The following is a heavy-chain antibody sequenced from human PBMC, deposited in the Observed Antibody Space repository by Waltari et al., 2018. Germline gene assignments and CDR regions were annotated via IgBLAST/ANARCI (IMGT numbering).Heavy chain of an antibody. Sequence: EVQLVESGGGLVQPGGSLRLSCAASGFTFSSYWMSWVRQAPGKGLEWVANIKQDGSEKYYVDSVKGRFTISRDNAKNALYLQMNSLRAEDTAVYYCARLPQIVVVTAIPDSDYWGQGTLVIVSS. CDR3: ARLPQIVVVTAIPDSDY. V-gene: IGHV3-7*01. CDR2: IKQDGSEK. J-gene: IGHJ4*02. CDR1: GFTFSSYW. D-gene: IGHD2-21*02.